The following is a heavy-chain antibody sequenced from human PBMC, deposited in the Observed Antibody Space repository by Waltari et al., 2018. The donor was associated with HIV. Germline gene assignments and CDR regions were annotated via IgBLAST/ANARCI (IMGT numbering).Heavy chain of an antibody. CDR1: GFTFSSYS. J-gene: IGHJ3*02. CDR2: ISSSSNYV. Sequence: EVQLVESGGGLVKPGGSLRLSCAASGFTFSSYSMNWVRQAPGKGLEWIASISSSSNYVNYADSLKGRFTISRDNGKNSLYLQMNSLIAEDTAVYYCARDLVEGFYYDSSGYYFDAFDIWGQGTMVTVSS. D-gene: IGHD3-22*01. V-gene: IGHV3-21*01. CDR3: ARDLVEGFYYDSSGYYFDAFDI.